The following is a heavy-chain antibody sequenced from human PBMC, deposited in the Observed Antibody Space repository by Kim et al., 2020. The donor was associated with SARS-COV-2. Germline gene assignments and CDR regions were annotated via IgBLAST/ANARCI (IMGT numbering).Heavy chain of an antibody. CDR3: ARDTVRYYGDYGMAWFDP. D-gene: IGHD4-17*01. J-gene: IGHJ5*02. CDR1: GYTFTSYG. V-gene: IGHV1-18*01. CDR2: ISAYNGNT. Sequence: ASVKVSCKASGYTFTSYGISWVRQAPGQGLEWMGWISAYNGNTNYAQKLQGRVTMTTDTSTSTAYMELRSLRSDDTAVYYCARDTVRYYGDYGMAWFDPWGQGTLVTVSS.